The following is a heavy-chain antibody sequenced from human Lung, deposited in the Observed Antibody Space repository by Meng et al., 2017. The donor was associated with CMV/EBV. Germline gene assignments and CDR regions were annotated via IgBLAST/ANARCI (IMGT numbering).Heavy chain of an antibody. CDR1: GVSIRSNIR. J-gene: IGHJ4*02. CDR3: ARGKQDAWELLAY. D-gene: IGHD1-26*01. V-gene: IGHV4-4*02. CDR2: IDDSGST. Sequence: QVQLQQSGPGLVKPLGTLSLTFGVSGVSIRSNIRWTWVRQPPGKGLEWIGDIDDSGSTNYNPSLNSRISISLDKSKNHFSLKVNSVTAADTAVYYCARGKQDAWELLAYWGQGALVTVSS.